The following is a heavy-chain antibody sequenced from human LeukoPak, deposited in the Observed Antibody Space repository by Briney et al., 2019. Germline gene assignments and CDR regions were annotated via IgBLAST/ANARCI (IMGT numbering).Heavy chain of an antibody. CDR2: IYYSGST. D-gene: IGHD3-10*01. J-gene: IGHJ4*02. V-gene: IGHV4-39*01. CDR1: GGSISSSSYY. CDR3: ARQRSRYGSGPYYFDY. Sequence: KTSETLSLTCTVSGGSISSSSYYWGWIRQPPGKGLEWIGSIYYSGSTYYNPSLKSRVTISVDTSKNQFSLKLSSVTAADTAVYYCARQRSRYGSGPYYFDYWGQGTLVTVSS.